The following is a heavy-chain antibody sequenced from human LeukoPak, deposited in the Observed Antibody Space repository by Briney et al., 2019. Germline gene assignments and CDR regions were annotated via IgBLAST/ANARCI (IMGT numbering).Heavy chain of an antibody. D-gene: IGHD4-17*01. CDR1: GFTVSTNY. Sequence: GGSLRLSCAASGFTVSTNYMSWVRQAPGKGLEWVSLVYSGGGTYYADSVKGRFTISRDNSRNPLSLPMNSLRVDDTAVYYCEGGSRSVTTWGYFDYWGQGALVTVSS. V-gene: IGHV3-66*01. J-gene: IGHJ4*02. CDR2: VYSGGGT. CDR3: EGGSRSVTTWGYFDY.